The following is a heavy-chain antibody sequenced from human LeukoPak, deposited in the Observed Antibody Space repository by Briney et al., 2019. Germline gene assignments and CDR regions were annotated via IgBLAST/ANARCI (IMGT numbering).Heavy chain of an antibody. CDR3: AKGTRAGVEY. J-gene: IGHJ4*02. V-gene: IGHV3-11*05. D-gene: IGHD6-19*01. CDR2: ISSSSSDT. Sequence: GSLRLSCVASGFTFIDCYMSWIRQAPGKGLEWVSYISSSSSDTNYADSVKGRFTISRDNAKKSVYLQMNSLRAEDTAVYYCAKGTRAGVEYWGQGTLVTVSS. CDR1: GFTFIDCY.